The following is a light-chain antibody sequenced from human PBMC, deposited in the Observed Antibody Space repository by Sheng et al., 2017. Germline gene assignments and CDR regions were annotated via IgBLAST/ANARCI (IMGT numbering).Light chain of an antibody. CDR1: YFESQT. J-gene: IGLJ1*01. Sequence: SYVLTQAPSLSVGPGRDGQNKLVGESYFESQTVHWYQKRPGQAPVLVIYHDSDRPSGIPERFSGSIAGNVGTLTINRVEAGDEADYYCQVWHNGHDHWGVFGTGTKVTVL. CDR2: HDS. V-gene: IGLV3-21*04. CDR3: QVWHNGHDHWGV.